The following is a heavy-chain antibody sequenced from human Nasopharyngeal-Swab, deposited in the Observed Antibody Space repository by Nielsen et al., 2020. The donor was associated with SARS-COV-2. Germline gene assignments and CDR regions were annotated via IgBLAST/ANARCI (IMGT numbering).Heavy chain of an antibody. CDR3: VGEESGAFDI. V-gene: IGHV3-7*01. D-gene: IGHD3-10*01. J-gene: IGHJ3*02. CDR1: GFTFTTYS. CDR2: VKQDGGEK. Sequence: GESLKISCAASGFTFTTYSMTWVRQAPGQGLEWVANVKQDGGEKFYLDSVKGRFTISRDNAQSSLYLQMTSLSAEDTAMYYCVGEESGAFDIWGQGTMVTVSS.